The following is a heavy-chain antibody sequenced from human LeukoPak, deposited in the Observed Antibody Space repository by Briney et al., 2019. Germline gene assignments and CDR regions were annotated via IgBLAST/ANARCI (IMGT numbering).Heavy chain of an antibody. Sequence: SETLSLTCAVSGGSISSGGYSWSWIRQPPGKGLEWIGYIYHSGSTYYNPSLESRVTISVDTSKNQFSLKLSSVTAADTAVYYCAREGNYYGSGSYGDLWGQGTPVTVSS. CDR3: AREGNYYGSGSYGDL. CDR1: GGSISSGGYS. J-gene: IGHJ4*02. V-gene: IGHV4-30-2*01. CDR2: IYHSGST. D-gene: IGHD3-10*01.